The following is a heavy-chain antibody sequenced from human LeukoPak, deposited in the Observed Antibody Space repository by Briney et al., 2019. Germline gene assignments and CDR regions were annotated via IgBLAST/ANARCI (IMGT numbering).Heavy chain of an antibody. V-gene: IGHV3-49*03. CDR1: GFTFGDYL. Sequence: GSLRLSFTVSGFTFGDYLMSWFRQAPGKGLEWIGFISGGTTEYAASVKGRFTISRDDSTSIAYLQMNSLTTEDTAVYYCSRGSGWLSVYWGQGTLVTVSS. CDR2: ISGGTT. J-gene: IGHJ4*02. D-gene: IGHD6-19*01. CDR3: SRGSGWLSVY.